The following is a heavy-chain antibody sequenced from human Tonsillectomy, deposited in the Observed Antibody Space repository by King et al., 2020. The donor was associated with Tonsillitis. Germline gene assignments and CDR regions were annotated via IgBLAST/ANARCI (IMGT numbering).Heavy chain of an antibody. V-gene: IGHV4-31*03. J-gene: IGHJ5*02. CDR3: VKYEGGVFDP. D-gene: IGHD2-15*01. CDR2: IYNSGNT. Sequence: VQLQESGPGLVKPSQTLSLTCTVSGGSISGGDYYCSWIRQHPGKGLEWIGYIYNSGNTYYNPSLKSRLTISVDTSKNQFSLKLSSVTAADTAVYYCVKYEGGVFDPWGQGTLVTVSA. CDR1: GGSISGGDYY.